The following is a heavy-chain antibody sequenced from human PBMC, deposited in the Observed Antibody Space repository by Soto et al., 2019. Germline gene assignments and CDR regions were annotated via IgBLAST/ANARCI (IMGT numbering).Heavy chain of an antibody. CDR3: AKRSPYSSGWYSPIFDY. J-gene: IGHJ4*02. V-gene: IGHV3-23*01. Sequence: GGSLRLSCAASGFSFSDYAMSWVRQAPGKGLEWVSVISESGGSTHYADSVRGRFTVSRDNSKNSLSLRMDSLRDEDTAVYFCAKRSPYSSGWYSPIFDYWGQGALVTAPQ. CDR2: ISESGGST. CDR1: GFSFSDYA. D-gene: IGHD6-13*01.